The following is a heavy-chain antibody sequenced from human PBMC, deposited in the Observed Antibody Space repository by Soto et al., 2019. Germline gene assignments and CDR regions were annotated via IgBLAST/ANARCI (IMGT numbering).Heavy chain of an antibody. V-gene: IGHV3-23*01. D-gene: IGHD1-26*01. CDR2: INGNGRSK. J-gene: IGHJ4*02. CDR1: GFTFSNFA. Sequence: EVQLLESGGGLVQPGGSLRLSCAASGFTFSNFAMSWYRQAPGKGLEWVSVINGNGRSKDHADSVQGRFTISRDNSKNALYLQMNSLRAVDTALYYCAKGRVVGVTTCPDFWGQGTLVTVSS. CDR3: AKGRVVGVTTCPDF.